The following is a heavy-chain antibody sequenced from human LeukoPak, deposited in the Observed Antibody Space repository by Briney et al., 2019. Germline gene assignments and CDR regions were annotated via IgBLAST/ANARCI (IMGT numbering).Heavy chain of an antibody. V-gene: IGHV4-39*01. CDR3: ARHQTSGGMVAGIPDY. Sequence: SETLSLTCTVSGGSISSSSYYWGWIRQPPGKGLEWIESIYYSGSTYYNPSLKSRVTISVDTSKNQFSLKLSSVTAADTAVYYCARHQTSGGMVAGIPDYWGQGTLVTVSS. J-gene: IGHJ4*02. CDR2: IYYSGST. D-gene: IGHD6-19*01. CDR1: GGSISSSSYY.